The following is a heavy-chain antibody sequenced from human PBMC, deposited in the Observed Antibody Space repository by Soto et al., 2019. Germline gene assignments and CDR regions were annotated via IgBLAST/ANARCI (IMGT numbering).Heavy chain of an antibody. Sequence: QMQLVQSGAEVKKPGASVKVSRKASGYTFINNDIAWVRQAPGQGLEWMGWMNPNSGNAGSTQNFQGRVSMTRNTSTSTAYMELSSLRSDDTAVYYCARGCGSRGYDPFDVWGQGTMVTVSS. J-gene: IGHJ3*01. CDR1: GYTFINND. CDR3: ARGCGSRGYDPFDV. D-gene: IGHD3-3*01. V-gene: IGHV1-8*02. CDR2: MNPNSGNA.